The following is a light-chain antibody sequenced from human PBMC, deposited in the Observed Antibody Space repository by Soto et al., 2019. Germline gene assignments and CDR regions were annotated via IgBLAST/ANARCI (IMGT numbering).Light chain of an antibody. Sequence: QSALTQPPSVSGSPGQSVTISCTGTSTDFVSYNRVSWYQQPPGTAPKLMIYEVSKRPSGVPDRFSGSKSGNTASLTISGLQAADEADYYCCSYAGGYTDLFGTGTKATVL. V-gene: IGLV2-18*02. CDR3: CSYAGGYTDL. CDR1: STDFVSYNR. J-gene: IGLJ1*01. CDR2: EVS.